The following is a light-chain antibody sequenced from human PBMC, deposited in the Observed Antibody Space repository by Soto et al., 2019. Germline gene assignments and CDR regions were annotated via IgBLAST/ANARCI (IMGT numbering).Light chain of an antibody. V-gene: IGKV1-39*01. J-gene: IGKJ4*01. Sequence: DIQMTQSPSSLSASVRDRVTITCRASENIFSYVNWYQQKSGHAPKLLIFGTSSLHSGVPSGFSGSGSGTEFTLTINSLQPEDFATYYCQQSYSTPLTFGGGTKVEIK. CDR2: GTS. CDR3: QQSYSTPLT. CDR1: ENIFSY.